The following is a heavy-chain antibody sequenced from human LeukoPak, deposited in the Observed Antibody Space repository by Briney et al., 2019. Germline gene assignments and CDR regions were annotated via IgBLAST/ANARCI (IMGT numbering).Heavy chain of an antibody. D-gene: IGHD6-6*01. CDR2: ISAYNANT. J-gene: IGHJ4*02. CDR3: ARRTYSSSSSLFDY. CDR1: GYTFTSFG. Sequence: ASVKVSCKASGYTFTSFGISWVRQAPGQGLEWMGWISAYNANTNFAQNLQGRVTMTTDTSTSTAYMELRSLRSDDTAFYYCARRTYSSSSSLFDYWGQGTLVTVSS. V-gene: IGHV1-18*01.